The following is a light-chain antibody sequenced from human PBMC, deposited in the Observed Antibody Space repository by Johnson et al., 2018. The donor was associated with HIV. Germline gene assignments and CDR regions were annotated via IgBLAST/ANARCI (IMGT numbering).Light chain of an antibody. CDR1: SSNIGNNY. CDR3: GTWDSSLSAYV. Sequence: QSVLTQSPSVSAAPGQKVTISCSGSSSNIGNNYVSWYQHLPGTAPKLLIYDNNKRPSGIPDRFSGSKSGTSATLGITGLQTGDEADYYCGTWDSSLSAYVVGSGTKVTVL. J-gene: IGLJ1*01. V-gene: IGLV1-51*01. CDR2: DNN.